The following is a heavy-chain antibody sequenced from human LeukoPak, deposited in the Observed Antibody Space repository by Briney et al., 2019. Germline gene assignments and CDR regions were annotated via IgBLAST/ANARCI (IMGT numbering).Heavy chain of an antibody. Sequence: ASVKVSCKASGYTFAGYYMHWVRQAPGQGLEWMGRINPDSGGTNYAQKFQGRVTMTRDTSISTAYMELSRLRSDDTAVYYCASPLGYCSGGSCGYWGQGTLVTVSS. CDR2: INPDSGGT. V-gene: IGHV1-2*06. CDR1: GYTFAGYY. D-gene: IGHD2-15*01. CDR3: ASPLGYCSGGSCGY. J-gene: IGHJ4*02.